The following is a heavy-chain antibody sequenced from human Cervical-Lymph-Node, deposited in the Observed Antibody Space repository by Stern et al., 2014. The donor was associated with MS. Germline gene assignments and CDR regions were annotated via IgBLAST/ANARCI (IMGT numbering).Heavy chain of an antibody. V-gene: IGHV5-51*01. Sequence: XXXVQSGTEVKKPGESLKISCKGSADSFSNYWIGWVRQMPGNGLEWMGIIYPDDSDTKYSPSFQGQVTISADRSISAAYLQWNTLKASDTAVYYCARTTSFYYGYVDYWGQGTLVTVSS. CDR2: IYPDDSDT. CDR1: ADSFSNYW. J-gene: IGHJ4*02. D-gene: IGHD4-17*01. CDR3: ARTTSFYYGYVDY.